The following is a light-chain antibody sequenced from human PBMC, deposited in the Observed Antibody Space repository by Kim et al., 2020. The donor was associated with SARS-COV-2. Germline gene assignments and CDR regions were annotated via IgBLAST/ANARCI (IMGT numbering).Light chain of an antibody. V-gene: IGLV3-1*01. CDR1: KLEYKY. CDR2: QDA. CDR3: QAWDSRTEV. Sequence: SVSPGQTASISCSGEKLEYKYASWYQEKPGQSPLLVIYQDAKRPSGIPERFSGSNSGNTATLTISGTQAIDVADYYCQAWDSRTEVFGGGTQLTVL. J-gene: IGLJ2*01.